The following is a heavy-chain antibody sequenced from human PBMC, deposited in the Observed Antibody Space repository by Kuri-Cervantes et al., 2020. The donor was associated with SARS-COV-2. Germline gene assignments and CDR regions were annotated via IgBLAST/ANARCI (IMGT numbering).Heavy chain of an antibody. D-gene: IGHD2-15*01. CDR3: ARGRILRSNYGMDV. V-gene: IGHV4-34*01. CDR1: GGSFSGYY. J-gene: IGHJ6*02. Sequence: SETLSLTCAVYGGSFSGYYWSWIRQPPGKGLEWIGEINHSGSTNYNPSLKSRVTISVDTSKNQFSLKLSSVTAADTAVYYCARGRILRSNYGMDVWGQGTTVTVYS. CDR2: INHSGST.